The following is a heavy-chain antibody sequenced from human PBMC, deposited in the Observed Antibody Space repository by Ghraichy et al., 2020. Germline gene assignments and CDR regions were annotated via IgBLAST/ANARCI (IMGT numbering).Heavy chain of an antibody. V-gene: IGHV3-7*01. J-gene: IGHJ4*02. Sequence: WVANIQKDGGAKYYVDSVKGRFSISRDNAKNSLFLQMNSLRADDTAVYYCARSIGWLSDYSGQGALVTVSS. CDR3: ARSIGWLSDY. CDR2: IQKDGGAK. D-gene: IGHD6-19*01.